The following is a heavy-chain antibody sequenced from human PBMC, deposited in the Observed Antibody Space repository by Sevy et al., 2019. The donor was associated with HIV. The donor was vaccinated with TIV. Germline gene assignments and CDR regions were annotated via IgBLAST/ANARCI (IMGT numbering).Heavy chain of an antibody. CDR3: ARVYNYDSSGPGY. CDR2: INPSGGST. Sequence: ASVKVSCKASGYTFNNYYIHWVRQAPGQGLEWMGVINPSGGSTNYAQNFQGRVSMTRETSTSTLYMELSSLRSDDTAVYYCARVYNYDSSGPGYWGQGTLVTVSS. J-gene: IGHJ4*02. CDR1: GYTFNNYY. D-gene: IGHD3-22*01. V-gene: IGHV1-46*02.